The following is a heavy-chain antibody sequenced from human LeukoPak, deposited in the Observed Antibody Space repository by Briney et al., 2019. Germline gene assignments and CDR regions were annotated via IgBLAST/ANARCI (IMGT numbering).Heavy chain of an antibody. CDR3: ARDQGFHYDFWSGTPTGWFDP. CDR2: IKQDGSEK. J-gene: IGHJ5*02. Sequence: GGSLRLSCAASGFTFSTYWMTWVRQAPGKGLEWVANIKQDGSEKYFVDSVKGRFTISRDNAKNSLYLQMNSLRAEDTAVYYCARDQGFHYDFWSGTPTGWFDPWGQGTLVTVSS. V-gene: IGHV3-7*03. D-gene: IGHD3-3*01. CDR1: GFTFSTYW.